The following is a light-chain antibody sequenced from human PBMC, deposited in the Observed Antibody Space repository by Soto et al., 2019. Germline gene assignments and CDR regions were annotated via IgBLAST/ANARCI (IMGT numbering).Light chain of an antibody. J-gene: IGLJ1*01. CDR3: SSYAGSNSYV. V-gene: IGLV2-8*01. CDR1: SSDVGGYNY. Sequence: QSALTQPPSASGSPRQSVTISCTGTSSDVGGYNYVSWYQQHPGKAPKLMIYEVSKRPSGVPDRFSGSKSGNTASLTVSGLQAEDVADYYCSSYAGSNSYVFGTGTKVTVL. CDR2: EVS.